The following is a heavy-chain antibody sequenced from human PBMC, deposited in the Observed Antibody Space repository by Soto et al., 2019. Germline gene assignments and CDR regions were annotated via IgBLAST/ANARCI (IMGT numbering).Heavy chain of an antibody. Sequence: ASVKVSCKASGYTFSSYGISWVRQAPGQGLEWMGWISAYNGNRKYAQKFQGRVTMTTDTSTSTAYMELRSLRSDDTAMYYCARDSPPVDYWGQGTLVTVSS. CDR2: ISAYNGNR. V-gene: IGHV1-18*01. CDR3: ARDSPPVDY. CDR1: GYTFSSYG. J-gene: IGHJ4*02.